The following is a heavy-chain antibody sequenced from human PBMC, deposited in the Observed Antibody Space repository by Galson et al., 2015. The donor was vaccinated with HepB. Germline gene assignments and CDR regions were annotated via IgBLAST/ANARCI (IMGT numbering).Heavy chain of an antibody. CDR2: INHSGST. J-gene: IGHJ3*02. D-gene: IGHD2-8*01. Sequence: TLSLTCAVYGGSFSGYYWSWIRQPPGKGLEWIGEINHSGSTNYNPSLKSRVTISVDTSKNQFSLKLSSVTAADTAVYYCARVKVMVYASGAFDIWGQGTMVTVSS. CDR1: GGSFSGYY. V-gene: IGHV4-34*01. CDR3: ARVKVMVYASGAFDI.